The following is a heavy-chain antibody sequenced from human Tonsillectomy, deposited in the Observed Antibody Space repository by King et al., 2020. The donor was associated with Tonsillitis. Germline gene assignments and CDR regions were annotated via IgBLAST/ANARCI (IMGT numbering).Heavy chain of an antibody. J-gene: IGHJ3*02. CDR3: AKRRAPSYYDILIDAFDI. Sequence: VQLVESGGGLVQPGGSLRISCGASGFTFSSYAMNWVRQAPGKGLEWVSGISSSGNNTYYADSVKGRFPISRDNSKNTLFLQLNSLRAEDTGVYYFAKRRAPSYYDILIDAFDIWGQGTMVTVSS. CDR1: GFTFSSYA. V-gene: IGHV3-23*04. D-gene: IGHD3-9*01. CDR2: ISSSGNNT.